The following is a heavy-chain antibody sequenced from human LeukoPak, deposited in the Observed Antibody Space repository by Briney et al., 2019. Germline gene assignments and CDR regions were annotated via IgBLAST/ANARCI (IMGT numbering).Heavy chain of an antibody. CDR3: AKDRAQYYDNSGFTLDY. D-gene: IGHD3-22*01. CDR2: ISWNSGTI. Sequence: GGSLRLSCAASGFRFDDSGMHWVRQAPGKGLEWVSGISWNSGTIAYADSVKGRFTISRDNTKNSLYLQMNSLRAEDTALYYCAKDRAQYYDNSGFTLDYWGQGTLATVSS. CDR1: GFRFDDSG. J-gene: IGHJ4*02. V-gene: IGHV3-9*01.